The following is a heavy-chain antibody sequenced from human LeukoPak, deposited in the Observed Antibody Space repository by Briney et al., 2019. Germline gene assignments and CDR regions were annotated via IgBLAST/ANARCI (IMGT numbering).Heavy chain of an antibody. V-gene: IGHV3-23*01. CDR1: GFTFSSYA. Sequence: GGSLRLSCAASGFTFSSYAMHWVRQAPGKGLEWVSAISGSGGSTYYADSVKGRFTISRDNSKNTLYLQMNSLRAEDTAVYYCASQGGEGLQQLVPRGFDYWGQGTLVTVSS. J-gene: IGHJ4*02. CDR3: ASQGGEGLQQLVPRGFDY. D-gene: IGHD6-13*01. CDR2: ISGSGGST.